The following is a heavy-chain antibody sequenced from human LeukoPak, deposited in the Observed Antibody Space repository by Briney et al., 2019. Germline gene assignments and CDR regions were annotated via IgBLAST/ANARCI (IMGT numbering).Heavy chain of an antibody. D-gene: IGHD6-19*01. CDR2: IWYDGSNK. Sequence: GGSLRLSCAASGFTFSSYGMHWVRQAPGKGLEWVAVIWYDGSNKYYADSVKGRFTISRDNAKNSLYLQMNSLRAEDTAVYYCARVVGGWYPYFQHWGQGTLVTVSS. V-gene: IGHV3-33*01. CDR3: ARVVGGWYPYFQH. J-gene: IGHJ1*01. CDR1: GFTFSSYG.